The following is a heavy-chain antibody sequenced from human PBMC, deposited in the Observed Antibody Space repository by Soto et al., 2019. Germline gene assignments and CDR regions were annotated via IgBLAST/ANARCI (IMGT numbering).Heavy chain of an antibody. D-gene: IGHD3-3*01. Sequence: ASVKVSCKASGYTFTSYYMHWVRQAPGQGLEWMGIINPSGGSTSYAQKFQGRVTMTWDTSTGTVYMELSSLRSEDTAVYYCARDSPSGLKFTILDGRTFDYWGQGTLVTVSS. V-gene: IGHV1-46*01. CDR3: ARDSPSGLKFTILDGRTFDY. CDR2: INPSGGST. CDR1: GYTFTSYY. J-gene: IGHJ4*02.